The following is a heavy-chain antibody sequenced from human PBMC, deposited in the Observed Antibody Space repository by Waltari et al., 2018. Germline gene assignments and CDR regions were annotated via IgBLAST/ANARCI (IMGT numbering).Heavy chain of an antibody. J-gene: IGHJ5*02. Sequence: EVQLVESGGGLVQPGGSLRLSCAASGFTFSSYAMSWVRQAPGKGLEWVSAISGSGGSTYYADSWKGRFTISRDNSKNTLYLQMNSLRAEDTAVYYCAKVALGYSSSWPGGWFDPWGQGTLVTVSS. CDR3: AKVALGYSSSWPGGWFDP. D-gene: IGHD6-13*01. CDR1: GFTFSSYA. CDR2: ISGSGGST. V-gene: IGHV3-23*04.